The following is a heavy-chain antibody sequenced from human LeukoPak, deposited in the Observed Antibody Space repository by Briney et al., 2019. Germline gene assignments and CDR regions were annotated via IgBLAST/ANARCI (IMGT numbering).Heavy chain of an antibody. V-gene: IGHV7-4-1*02. CDR2: INTAVGNP. CDR1: GYTFTTYA. Sequence: ASVKVSCRASGYTFTTYAMNWVRQAPGQGLEWMGYINTAVGNPTYAQGFTGRFVFSVDTSVSTAYLQISNLKAEDTAIYYCASCTYSYGFSPWGQGTLVTVS. CDR3: ASCTYSYGFSP. D-gene: IGHD4-17*01. J-gene: IGHJ5*02.